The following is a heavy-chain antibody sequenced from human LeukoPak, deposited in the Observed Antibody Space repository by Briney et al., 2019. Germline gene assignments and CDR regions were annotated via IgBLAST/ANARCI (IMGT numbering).Heavy chain of an antibody. J-gene: IGHJ4*02. CDR2: INHCGST. Sequence: SETLSLTCAVYGGSFSGYYWSWIRQPPGKGLEWIGEINHCGSTNYNPSLKSRVTISVDTSKNQFSLRLSSVTAADTAVYYCARVTGYMIEDYFDYWGQGTLVTVSS. CDR3: ARVTGYMIEDYFDY. V-gene: IGHV4-34*01. D-gene: IGHD3-22*01. CDR1: GGSFSGYY.